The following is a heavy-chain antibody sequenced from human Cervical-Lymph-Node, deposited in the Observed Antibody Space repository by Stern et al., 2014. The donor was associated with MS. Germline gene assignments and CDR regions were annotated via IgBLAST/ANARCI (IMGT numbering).Heavy chain of an antibody. V-gene: IGHV1-69*09. J-gene: IGHJ5*02. CDR3: ARGVVSNRAAATLHNLFDP. CDR1: GGTFSSSYA. D-gene: IGHD2-15*01. Sequence: VQLVESGAEVKKPGSSMNVSCKTSGGTFSSSYAITWMRQAPGQRLEWMGRIIPILGLANYALKFQCRVTITADTSTSTTYMELSSLRSEDTAVYYCARGVVSNRAAATLHNLFDPWGQGTLVTVSS. CDR2: IIPILGLA.